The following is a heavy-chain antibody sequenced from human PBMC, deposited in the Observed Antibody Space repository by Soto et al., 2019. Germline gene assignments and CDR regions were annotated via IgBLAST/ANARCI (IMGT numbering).Heavy chain of an antibody. CDR2: ITATEDRT. CDR3: ATMIGYFEY. J-gene: IGHJ4*02. CDR1: GSRFSSYS. Sequence: GFLSLSCADSGSRFSSYSMSWGRQTPGEGREWVAAITATEDRTNYASSVTSRFTNTKDNSKKTHYLQMTSLTAEDTAMYNCATMIGYFEYWGQGTPVTVSS. D-gene: IGHD3-10*02. V-gene: IGHV3-23*01.